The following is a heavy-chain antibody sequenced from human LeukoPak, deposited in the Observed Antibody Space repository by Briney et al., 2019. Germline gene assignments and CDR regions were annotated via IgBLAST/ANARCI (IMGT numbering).Heavy chain of an antibody. CDR2: INHSGST. CDR3: AGLELELLGVNGMDV. V-gene: IGHV4-34*01. J-gene: IGHJ6*02. CDR1: GGSFSGYY. D-gene: IGHD1-7*01. Sequence: SETLSLTCAVYGGSFSGYYWSWMRQSPGKGLEWIGEINHSGSTNYNPSLKSRVTISADTSKNQFSLSLSSVTAADTAVYYCAGLELELLGVNGMDVWGQGTTVTVSS.